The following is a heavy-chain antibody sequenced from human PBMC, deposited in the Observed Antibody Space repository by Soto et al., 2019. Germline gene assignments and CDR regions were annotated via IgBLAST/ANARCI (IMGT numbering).Heavy chain of an antibody. V-gene: IGHV1-69*04. J-gene: IGHJ4*02. CDR2: IFPLLAMV. D-gene: IGHD1-26*01. CDR1: GGDLRNSG. CDR3: ANEDGAAFKS. Sequence: QVHLVQSGAEMKKPGSSVKVSCKVSGGDLRNSGISWVRQAPGQGLEWMGGIFPLLAMVDYSKKFQGRVTITADESTNTAYMDLGSLRSDDTAVYYCANEDGAAFKSWGQGTLVIISS.